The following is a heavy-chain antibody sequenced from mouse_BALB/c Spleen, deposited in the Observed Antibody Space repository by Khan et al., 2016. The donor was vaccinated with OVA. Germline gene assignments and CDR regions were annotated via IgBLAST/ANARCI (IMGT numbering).Heavy chain of an antibody. V-gene: IGHV1-7*01. CDR2: IDPSTGYT. D-gene: IGHD1-3*01. CDR3: ARRGLYYNFAY. Sequence: QVQLQQSGAELAKPGASVKMSCNASGYTFTTYWMHWVKPRPGQGLGWIGYIDPSTGYTVYNQKFKHKATLTTDKSSSTAYLQLSSLTSEDSAIYYCARRGLYYNFAYWGQGTLVTVSA. J-gene: IGHJ3*01. CDR1: GYTFTTYW.